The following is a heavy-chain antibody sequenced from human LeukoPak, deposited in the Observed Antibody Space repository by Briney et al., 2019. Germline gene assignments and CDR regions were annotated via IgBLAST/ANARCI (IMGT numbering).Heavy chain of an antibody. Sequence: ETLSLTCTVSGGSISSGGYYWSWIRQPPGKGLEWVSGIVGSGDSTYYADSVKGRFSISRDNSKNTLYLQMNSLRAEDTAVYYCAKDRRRATVTTSDYWGQGTLVTVSS. J-gene: IGHJ4*02. V-gene: IGHV3-23*01. CDR1: GGSISSGGYY. CDR2: IVGSGDST. D-gene: IGHD4-17*01. CDR3: AKDRRRATVTTSDY.